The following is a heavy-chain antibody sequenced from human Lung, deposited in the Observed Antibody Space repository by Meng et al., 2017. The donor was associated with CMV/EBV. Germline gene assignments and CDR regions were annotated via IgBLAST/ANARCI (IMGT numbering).Heavy chain of an antibody. CDR1: GYTFTGYY. CDR3: ARGDLIVVVPATIPRVGMDV. Sequence: SVXVSXXASGYTFTGYYIHWVRQAPGQGLEYMGWINPNSGGTHYAQKFQGRVTMTRDTSISTAYMELNRLRSDDTAVYYCARGDLIVVVPATIPRVGMDVWGQGPTVTFSS. J-gene: IGHJ6*02. V-gene: IGHV1-2*02. CDR2: INPNSGGT. D-gene: IGHD2-2*01.